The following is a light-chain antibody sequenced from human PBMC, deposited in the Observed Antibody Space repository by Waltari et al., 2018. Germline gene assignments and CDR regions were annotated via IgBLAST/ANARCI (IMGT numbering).Light chain of an antibody. V-gene: IGLV3-19*01. CDR1: SLRPSY. Sequence: SSELTQGPAVSVALGQTVKNTCQGDSLRPSYASWYQLKPGQAPVLVLFGKAMRPSGSPDRFSGYSSGTTSSLTITGAQAEDEADYYCHSRNGRNNEVVFGGGTKLTVL. CDR3: HSRNGRNNEVV. J-gene: IGLJ3*02. CDR2: GKA.